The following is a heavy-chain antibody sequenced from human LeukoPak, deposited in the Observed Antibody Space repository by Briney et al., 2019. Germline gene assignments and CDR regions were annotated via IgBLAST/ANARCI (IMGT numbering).Heavy chain of an antibody. J-gene: IGHJ4*02. CDR2: SHTGGSI. V-gene: IGHV4-4*08. D-gene: IGHD3-10*01. CDR3: ARRRGGFGEGEFDY. CDR1: GVSISGFY. Sequence: SETLSLTCTVSGVSISGFYWNWIRQPPRKGLEWVRYSHTGGSISSNPSLNGRVAFSMDTSKNQVSLRLNSVTATDTAVYYCARRRGGFGEGEFDYWGQGIPVTVST.